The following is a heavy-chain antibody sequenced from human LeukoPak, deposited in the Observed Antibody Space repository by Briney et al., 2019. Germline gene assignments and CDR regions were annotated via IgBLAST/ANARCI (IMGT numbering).Heavy chain of an antibody. CDR1: GFTFSNFA. Sequence: PGGSLRLSCAAPGFTFSNFAMNWVRQALVKGLEWVAFISYDGSIKSYADSVKGRFAVSRDNSKNTLYLQMNSLRPEDTAFYYCAKSYDNGWYVCDYWGQGTLVTVSS. J-gene: IGHJ4*02. CDR2: ISYDGSIK. V-gene: IGHV3-30*09. D-gene: IGHD6-19*01. CDR3: AKSYDNGWYVCDY.